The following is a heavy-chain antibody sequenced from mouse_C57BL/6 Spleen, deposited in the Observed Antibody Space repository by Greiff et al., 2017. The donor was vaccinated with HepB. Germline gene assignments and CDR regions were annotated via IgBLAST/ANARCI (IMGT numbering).Heavy chain of an antibody. CDR3: ARHTTVPRQGFAY. CDR2: ISSGGSYT. J-gene: IGHJ3*01. D-gene: IGHD1-1*01. Sequence: EVKLMESGGDLVKPGGSLKLSCAASGFTFSSYGMSWVRQTPDKRLEWVATISSGGSYTYYPDSVKGRFTISRDNAKNTLYLQMSSLKSEDTAMYYCARHTTVPRQGFAYWGQGTLVTVSA. CDR1: GFTFSSYG. V-gene: IGHV5-6*01.